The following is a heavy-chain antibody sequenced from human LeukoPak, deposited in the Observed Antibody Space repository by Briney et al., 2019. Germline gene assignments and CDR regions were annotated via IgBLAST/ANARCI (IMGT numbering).Heavy chain of an antibody. V-gene: IGHV1-18*01. D-gene: IGHD3-3*01. CDR3: ARHFRGGYDFWSGYYTGYNWFDP. CDR1: GYTFTSYG. Sequence: ASVKVSCKASGYTFTSYGISWVRQAPGQGLEWMGWISAYNGNTNYAQKLQGRVTMTTDTSTSTAYMELRSLRSDDTAVYYCARHFRGGYDFWSGYYTGYNWFDPWDQGTLVTVSS. CDR2: ISAYNGNT. J-gene: IGHJ5*02.